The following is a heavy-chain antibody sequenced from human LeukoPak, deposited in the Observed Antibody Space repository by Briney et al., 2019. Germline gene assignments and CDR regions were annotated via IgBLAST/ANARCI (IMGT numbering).Heavy chain of an antibody. Sequence: GGSLRLSCAASGFTFSDYYMSWIRQAPGKGLEWVSYISTTSSFTRYADSVKGRFTISRDNAKNSLYLQMNSLRAEDTAVYYCARNTGTYDYWGQGTLVTVSS. CDR3: ARNTGTYDY. CDR1: GFTFSDYY. J-gene: IGHJ4*02. CDR2: ISTTSSFT. D-gene: IGHD1-1*01. V-gene: IGHV3-11*06.